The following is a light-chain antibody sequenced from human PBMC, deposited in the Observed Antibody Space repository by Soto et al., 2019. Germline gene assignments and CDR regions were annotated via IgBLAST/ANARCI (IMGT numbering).Light chain of an antibody. CDR3: QQYYDTALT. Sequence: DIVMTQSPDSLAVSLGERATINCKSSQSVLYTSNNRNYLAWYQQKPGQPPKLLIYRASTRESGVPDRFSGSGSGTDFTLTISSLQAEDVEVYYCQQYYDTALTFGGGTKVEIK. V-gene: IGKV4-1*01. CDR1: QSVLYTSNNRNY. J-gene: IGKJ4*01. CDR2: RAS.